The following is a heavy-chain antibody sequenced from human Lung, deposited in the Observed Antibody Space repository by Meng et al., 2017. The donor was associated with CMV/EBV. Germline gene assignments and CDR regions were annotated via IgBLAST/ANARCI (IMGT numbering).Heavy chain of an antibody. D-gene: IGHD2-15*01. CDR1: EATVPNYW. Sequence: SLMISCVPSEATVPNYWMSWVRQAPGKGLEWVANIKKDGSEKYYVDSVKGRFNISRDKAKNSLYLQMNSLRVEDTTVYYCARARAEYCSGGSCYGACDVWGQGTMVTVSS. V-gene: IGHV3-7*01. CDR2: IKKDGSEK. J-gene: IGHJ3*01. CDR3: ARARAEYCSGGSCYGACDV.